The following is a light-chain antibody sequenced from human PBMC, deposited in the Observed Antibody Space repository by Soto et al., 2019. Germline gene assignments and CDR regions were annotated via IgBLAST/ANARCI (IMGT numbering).Light chain of an antibody. Sequence: EIVMTQSPATLSVSPGERATLSCRASQSVSNNLAWYQQKPGQAPRLLIYGASTRATGIPARFSGSGSGTEFTLTFSSLQSEDFAVYYCQQYNNWPRTFGQGTKVEIK. V-gene: IGKV3-15*01. J-gene: IGKJ1*01. CDR2: GAS. CDR3: QQYNNWPRT. CDR1: QSVSNN.